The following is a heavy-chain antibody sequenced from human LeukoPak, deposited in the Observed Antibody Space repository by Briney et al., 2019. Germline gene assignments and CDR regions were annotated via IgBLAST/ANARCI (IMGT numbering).Heavy chain of an antibody. CDR1: GGSISSFY. CDR3: ARVRNGYFDY. CDR2: IYYSGST. Sequence: PSETLSLTCTVSGGSISSFYWSWIRQPPGKGLEWIGYIYYSGSTNYNPSLKSRVTISVDTSKNQLSLKLSSVTAADTAVYYCARVRNGYFDYWGQGTLVTVSS. V-gene: IGHV4-59*08. J-gene: IGHJ4*02. D-gene: IGHD2-21*01.